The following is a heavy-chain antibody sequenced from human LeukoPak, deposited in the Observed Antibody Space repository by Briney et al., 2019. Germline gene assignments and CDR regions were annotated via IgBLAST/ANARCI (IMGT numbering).Heavy chain of an antibody. D-gene: IGHD6-6*01. CDR2: MNPNSGNT. J-gene: IGHJ4*02. V-gene: IGHV1-8*03. Sequence: ASVKVSCNASGHTFTSYDINWVRQATGQGLEWMGWMNPNSGNTGYAQKFQGRVTITRNTSISTAYMELSSLRSEDTAVYYCARGRIAARGEFDYWGQGTLVTVSS. CDR1: GHTFTSYD. CDR3: ARGRIAARGEFDY.